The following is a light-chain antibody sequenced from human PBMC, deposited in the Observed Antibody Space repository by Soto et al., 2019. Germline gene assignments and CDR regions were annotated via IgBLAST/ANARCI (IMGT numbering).Light chain of an antibody. CDR1: QSIGSS. CDR3: QQYNNWPRT. J-gene: IGKJ1*01. Sequence: EIVMTQSPATLSVSPGDRVTLSCWASQSIGSSLAWYQQKRGQAPRILIYHASTRYSGIPARFSGSGSGTEFTLTISSLQSEDFAVYYCQQYNNWPRTFGQGTRVEIK. V-gene: IGKV3-15*01. CDR2: HAS.